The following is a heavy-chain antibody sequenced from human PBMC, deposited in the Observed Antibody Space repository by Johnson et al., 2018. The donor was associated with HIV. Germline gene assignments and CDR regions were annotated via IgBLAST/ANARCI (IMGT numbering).Heavy chain of an antibody. CDR3: ARERFSDMLTGYHAFDV. J-gene: IGHJ3*01. D-gene: IGHD3-9*01. V-gene: IGHV3-7*01. Sequence: VQLVESGGDLVKPGGSLRLSCTVSGFTFTNAWMSWVRQAPGKGLEWVANIKQDGSEKYYVDSVKGRFTISRDDTKNTLYLQMNGLRAEDTAVYYCARERFSDMLTGYHAFDVWGQGTMVTVSS. CDR2: IKQDGSEK. CDR1: GFTFTNAW.